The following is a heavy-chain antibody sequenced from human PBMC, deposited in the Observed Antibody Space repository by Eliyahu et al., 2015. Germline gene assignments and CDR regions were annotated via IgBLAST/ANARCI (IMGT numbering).Heavy chain of an antibody. CDR2: INHSGST. D-gene: IGHD6-19*01. J-gene: IGHJ1*01. Sequence: QVQLQQWGAGLLKPSETLSLTCAVYGGSFSGYYWSWIRQPPGKGLEWIGEINHSGSTNYNPSLKSRVTISVDTSKNQFSLKLSSVTAADTAVYYCASVPRRGQWLVREPFQHWGQGTLVTVSS. CDR1: GGSFSGYY. CDR3: ASVPRRGQWLVREPFQH. V-gene: IGHV4-34*01.